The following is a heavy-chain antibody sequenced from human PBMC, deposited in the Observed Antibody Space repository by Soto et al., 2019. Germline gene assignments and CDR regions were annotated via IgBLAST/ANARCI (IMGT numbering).Heavy chain of an antibody. CDR1: GGSIRSSSYY. V-gene: IGHV4-39*02. CDR3: AREILTGYYPAEWFDP. J-gene: IGHJ5*02. Sequence: QLQLQESGPGLVKPSETLSLTCTVSGGSIRSSSYYWGWIRQPPGKGLEWIGSIYFRGSTYYNPSLKSRVTVSVDTSKKQFSLKLTSVAAADTAVYYCAREILTGYYPAEWFDPWGQGTLVTVSS. CDR2: IYFRGST. D-gene: IGHD3-9*01.